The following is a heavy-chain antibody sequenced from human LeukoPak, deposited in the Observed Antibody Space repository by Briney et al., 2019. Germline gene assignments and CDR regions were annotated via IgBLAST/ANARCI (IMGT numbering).Heavy chain of an antibody. J-gene: IGHJ4*02. D-gene: IGHD3-9*01. CDR3: ARAYYDILTGYSRLFDY. Sequence: SETLSLTCTVSGGSISSGGYYWSWIRQHPGKGLEWIGYIYYSGSTYYNPSLKSRVTISVDTSKNQFSLKLSSVTAADTAVYYCARAYYDILTGYSRLFDYWGQGTLVTVPS. CDR1: GGSISSGGYY. V-gene: IGHV4-31*03. CDR2: IYYSGST.